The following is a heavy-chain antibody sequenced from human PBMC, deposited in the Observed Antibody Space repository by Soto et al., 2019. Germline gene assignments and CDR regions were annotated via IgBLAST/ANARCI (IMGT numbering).Heavy chain of an antibody. CDR2: IYYSGST. J-gene: IGHJ4*02. CDR3: AASFYDNLTGYSSFDS. D-gene: IGHD3-9*01. CDR1: GGSISSGGYY. Sequence: PSETLSLTCTVSGGSISSGGYYWSWIRQHPGKGLEWIGYIYYSGSTYYNPSLKSRVTISVDTSKNQFSLKLSSVTAADTAVYYCAASFYDNLTGYSSFDSWGQGTLVTVSS. V-gene: IGHV4-31*03.